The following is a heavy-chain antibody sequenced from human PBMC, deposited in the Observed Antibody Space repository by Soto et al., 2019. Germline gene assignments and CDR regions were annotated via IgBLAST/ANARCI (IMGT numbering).Heavy chain of an antibody. CDR2: IYYSGST. D-gene: IGHD6-13*01. CDR3: ASKQTGYSSSWYFQH. Sequence: SETLSLTCTVSGGSISSGGYYWSWIRQHPGKGLEWIGYIYYSGSTYYNQSLKSRVNISVDTSKKQISLKLSSVTAADTAVYYCASKQTGYSSSWYFQHWGQGTLVTVSS. J-gene: IGHJ1*01. V-gene: IGHV4-31*03. CDR1: GGSISSGGYY.